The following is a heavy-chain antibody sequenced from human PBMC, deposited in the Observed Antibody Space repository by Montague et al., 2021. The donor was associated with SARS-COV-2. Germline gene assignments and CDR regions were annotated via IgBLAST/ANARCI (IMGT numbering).Heavy chain of an antibody. D-gene: IGHD2-15*01. Sequence: LSLTCAVYGGSFSGYYCSWIRQHPGKGLEWIGYIYYSGSTYYNPSLKSRVAISVDTSKNQFSLKLSSVTAADTAVYYCARDTGISGAFDIWGQGTMVTVSS. CDR1: GGSFSGYY. J-gene: IGHJ3*02. CDR2: IYYSGST. V-gene: IGHV4-31*11. CDR3: ARDTGISGAFDI.